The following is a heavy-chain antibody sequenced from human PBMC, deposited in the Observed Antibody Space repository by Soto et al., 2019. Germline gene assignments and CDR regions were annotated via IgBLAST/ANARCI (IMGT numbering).Heavy chain of an antibody. J-gene: IGHJ3*02. CDR3: AKDELTKDDDGEFVDAFDM. D-gene: IGHD3-10*01. V-gene: IGHV3-23*01. Sequence: GGSLRLSCAASGFTFSNYAMSWVRQAPGKGLEWVSSIRGSGDSTNYADSVKGRFTISRDNSKSTLYLQLNSLRAEDTAVYYCAKDELTKDDDGEFVDAFDMWGQGTMLTVS. CDR1: GFTFSNYA. CDR2: IRGSGDST.